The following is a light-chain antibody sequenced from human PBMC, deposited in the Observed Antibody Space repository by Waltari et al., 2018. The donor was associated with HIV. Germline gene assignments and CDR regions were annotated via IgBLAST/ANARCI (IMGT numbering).Light chain of an antibody. V-gene: IGKV3-11*01. CDR1: LTLRSY. CDR3: QQRGNWPPAAT. CDR2: DAY. Sequence: EIVLTQSPATLSLSPGEKATLSCRASLTLRSYLAWYQQKPGQPPRLLIYDAYNRATGVPARFSGSGSGTDFTLTISSLEPEDFAVYYCQQRGNWPPAATFGGGTRVEIK. J-gene: IGKJ4*01.